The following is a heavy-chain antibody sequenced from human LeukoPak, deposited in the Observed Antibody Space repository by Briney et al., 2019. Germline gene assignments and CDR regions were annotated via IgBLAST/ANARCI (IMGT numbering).Heavy chain of an antibody. J-gene: IGHJ4*02. Sequence: GGSLRLSCAASGFSVSDNYMNWVRQAPGKGLEWVSIIYSGGNTYYADSVKGRFTISRDNSKNTLYLQMNRLRPEDTAVYYCARGTVTAPDYWGQGTLVTVSS. D-gene: IGHD2-21*02. CDR1: GFSVSDNY. V-gene: IGHV3-53*01. CDR3: ARGTVTAPDY. CDR2: IYSGGNT.